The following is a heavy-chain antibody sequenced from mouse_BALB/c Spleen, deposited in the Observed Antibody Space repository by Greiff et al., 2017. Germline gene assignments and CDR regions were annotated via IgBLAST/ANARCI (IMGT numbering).Heavy chain of an antibody. CDR2: IYPGNVNT. J-gene: IGHJ3*01. Sequence: VKLLESGPELVKPGASVRISCKASGYTFTSYYIHWVKQRPGQGLEWIGWIYPGNVNTKYNEKFKGKATLTADKSSSTAYMQLSSLTSEDSAVYFCARWTGTGAYWGQGTLVTVSA. V-gene: IGHV1S56*01. CDR3: ARWTGTGAY. CDR1: GYTFTSYY. D-gene: IGHD4-1*01.